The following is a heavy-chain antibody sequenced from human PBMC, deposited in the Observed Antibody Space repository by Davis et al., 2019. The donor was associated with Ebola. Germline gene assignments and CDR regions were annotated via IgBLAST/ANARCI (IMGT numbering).Heavy chain of an antibody. J-gene: IGHJ5*02. CDR3: AREGITTLLRPWFDP. D-gene: IGHD3-16*01. Sequence: ASVKVSCKASGYTFTSYYMHWVRQAPGHGLEWMGIINPSGGSTSYAQKFQGRVTMTRDTSTSTVYMELSSLRSEDTAVYYCAREGITTLLRPWFDPWGQGTLVTVSS. CDR1: GYTFTSYY. V-gene: IGHV1-46*01. CDR2: INPSGGST.